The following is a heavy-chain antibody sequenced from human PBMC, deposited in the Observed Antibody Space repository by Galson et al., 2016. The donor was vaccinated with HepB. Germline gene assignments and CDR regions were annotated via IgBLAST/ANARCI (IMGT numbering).Heavy chain of an antibody. Sequence: SVKVSCKASGYIFTTYGISWVRQAPGQGLEWMAWISGYNGHTNYAQKVRGRVTVTMVRSTSTAYMELRSLRSDDAAMYYCARAGGGSSRFFDSWGQGTLVTVSS. CDR1: GYIFTTYG. V-gene: IGHV1-18*01. CDR3: ARAGGGSSRFFDS. CDR2: ISGYNGHT. D-gene: IGHD3-16*01. J-gene: IGHJ4*02.